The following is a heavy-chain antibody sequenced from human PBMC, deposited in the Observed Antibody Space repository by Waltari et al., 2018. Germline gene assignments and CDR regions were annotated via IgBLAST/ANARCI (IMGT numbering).Heavy chain of an antibody. CDR2: IKQDGREK. V-gene: IGHV3-7*01. CDR3: ARDPNYSFDY. D-gene: IGHD3-10*01. J-gene: IGHJ4*02. Sequence: EVQLVESGGGLVQPGGSLRLSCAASGFTSSNTWMSWVRQAPGKGPEWVANIKQDGREKDYVDSVKGRFTISRDNAKNSLYLQMNSLRVEDTAVYYCARDPNYSFDYWGQGTLVTVSS. CDR1: GFTSSNTW.